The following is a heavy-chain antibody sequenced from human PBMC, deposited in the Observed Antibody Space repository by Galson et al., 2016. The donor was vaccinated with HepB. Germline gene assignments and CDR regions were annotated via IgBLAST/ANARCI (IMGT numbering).Heavy chain of an antibody. J-gene: IGHJ5*02. CDR1: GGSISSGNYY. D-gene: IGHD3-3*01. CDR2: IYYSGST. CDR3: ARVDYDFWSGYSASNWFDP. Sequence: TLSLTCTVSGGSISSGNYYWSWIRQHPGKGLEWIGYIYYSGSTHYNPSLKSRVTISVDTSKNQFSLKLSSVTAADTAVYYCARVDYDFWSGYSASNWFDPWGQGTLVTVSS. V-gene: IGHV4-31*03.